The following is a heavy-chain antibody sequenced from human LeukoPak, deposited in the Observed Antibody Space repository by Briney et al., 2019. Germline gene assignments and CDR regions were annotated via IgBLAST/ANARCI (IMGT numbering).Heavy chain of an antibody. CDR2: ISTYNGNT. J-gene: IGHJ4*02. D-gene: IGHD4-17*01. Sequence: ASVKVSCKASGYTFTSYGITWVRQAPGQGLEWMGWISTYNGNTDYAQKLQGRVTMTTDTSTSTAYMELRSLRSDDTAVYYCARGYDYGDLFDYWGQGTLVTVSS. V-gene: IGHV1-18*01. CDR3: ARGYDYGDLFDY. CDR1: GYTFTSYG.